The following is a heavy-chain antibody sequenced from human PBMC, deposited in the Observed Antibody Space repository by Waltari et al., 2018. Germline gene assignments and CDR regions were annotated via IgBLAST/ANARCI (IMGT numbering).Heavy chain of an antibody. Sequence: DVQLAQSGAEVKQAGESLNIPCKGSGYSFTTYCIGWLRQMPGKGLEWMGIIYPGDSDTRYSPSFQGQVTISVDKSITTAYLQWSSLKASDTAIYFCARRDRGGSVSNYFDYWGQGTLVTVSS. CDR1: GYSFTTYC. CDR3: ARRDRGGSVSNYFDY. CDR2: IYPGDSDT. D-gene: IGHD3-10*01. J-gene: IGHJ4*02. V-gene: IGHV5-51*03.